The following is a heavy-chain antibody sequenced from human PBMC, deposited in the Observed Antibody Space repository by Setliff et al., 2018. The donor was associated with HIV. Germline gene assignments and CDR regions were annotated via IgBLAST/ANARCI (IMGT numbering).Heavy chain of an antibody. CDR2: IYTSGST. CDR1: GGSISSGGYY. V-gene: IGHV4-61*09. Sequence: SETLSLTCNVSGGSISSGGYYWSWIRQPAGKGLEWIGHIYTSGSTNYDPSLKSRVTISIDTSKNQFSLKLSSVTAADTAVYYCARDRGGAAAGGYYYMDVWGKGTTVTVSS. J-gene: IGHJ6*03. CDR3: ARDRGGAAAGGYYYMDV. D-gene: IGHD6-13*01.